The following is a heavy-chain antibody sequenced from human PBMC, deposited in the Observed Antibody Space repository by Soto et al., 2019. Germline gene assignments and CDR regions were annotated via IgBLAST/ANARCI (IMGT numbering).Heavy chain of an antibody. V-gene: IGHV3-48*04. CDR2: IGSTGSVT. J-gene: IGHJ3*02. CDR1: GFTFSGYS. Sequence: EVQLVESGGGLVQPGGSLRLSCAVSGFTFSGYSFNWVRQAPGRGPEWVSFIGSTGSVTHYADYVMGRFTISRDNARNSLYLQMDSLRADDTAVYRCARDRPTSGPAYGLDIWGQGTVVTVSS. CDR3: ARDRPTSGPAYGLDI. D-gene: IGHD4-17*01.